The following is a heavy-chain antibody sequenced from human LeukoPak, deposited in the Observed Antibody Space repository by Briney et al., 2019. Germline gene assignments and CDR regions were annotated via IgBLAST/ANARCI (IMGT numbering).Heavy chain of an antibody. J-gene: IGHJ4*02. CDR2: INHSGST. CDR3: ARGFDYGGRTVDY. D-gene: IGHD4-23*01. Sequence: PSETLSLTCAVYGGSFSGYYWSWIRQPPGKGLEWIGEINHSGSTNYNPSLKSRVTISVDTSKNQFSLKLSSATAADTAVYYCARGFDYGGRTVDYWGQGTLVTVSS. CDR1: GGSFSGYY. V-gene: IGHV4-34*01.